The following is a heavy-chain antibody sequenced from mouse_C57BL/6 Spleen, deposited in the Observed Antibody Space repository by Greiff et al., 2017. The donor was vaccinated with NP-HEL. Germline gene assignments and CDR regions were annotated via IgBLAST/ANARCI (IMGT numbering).Heavy chain of an antibody. CDR3: TTSDDGGLAWFAY. Sequence: VQLQQSGAELVRPGASVKLSCTASGFNIKDDYMHWVKQRPEQGLEWIGWIDPENGDTEYASKFQGKATITADTSSNTAYLQLSSLTSEDTAVYYCTTSDDGGLAWFAYWGQGTLVTVSA. CDR2: IDPENGDT. V-gene: IGHV14-4*01. J-gene: IGHJ3*01. CDR1: GFNIKDDY. D-gene: IGHD2-3*01.